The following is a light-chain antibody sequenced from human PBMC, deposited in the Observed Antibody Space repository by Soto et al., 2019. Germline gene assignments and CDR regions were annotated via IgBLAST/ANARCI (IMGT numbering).Light chain of an antibody. CDR3: CSYAGSSTSPHVV. CDR2: EGS. CDR1: SSDVGSYNL. J-gene: IGLJ2*01. V-gene: IGLV2-23*01. Sequence: QSALTQPASVSGSPGQSITISCTGTSSDVGSYNLVSWYQQHPGKAPKLMIYEGSKRPSGVSNRFSGSKSGNKASLTISGLQAEDEADYYCCSYAGSSTSPHVVFGGGTKLTVL.